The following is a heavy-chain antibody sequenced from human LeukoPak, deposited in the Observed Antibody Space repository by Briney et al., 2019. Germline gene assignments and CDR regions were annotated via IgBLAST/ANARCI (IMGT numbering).Heavy chain of an antibody. CDR1: GGSISSSSYY. CDR2: IYYSGST. Sequence: SETLSLTCTVSGGSISSSSYYWGWIRQPPGKGLEWIGSIYYSGSTYYNPSLKSRVTLSVDTSKNQFSLNLSSVTAADTAVYYCARLYYDSSGYYQICYFDYWGQGTLVTVSS. CDR3: ARLYYDSSGYYQICYFDY. V-gene: IGHV4-39*01. J-gene: IGHJ4*02. D-gene: IGHD3-22*01.